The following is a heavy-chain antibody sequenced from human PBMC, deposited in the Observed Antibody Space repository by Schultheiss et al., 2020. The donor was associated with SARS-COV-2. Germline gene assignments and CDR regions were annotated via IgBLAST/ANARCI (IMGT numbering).Heavy chain of an antibody. J-gene: IGHJ4*01. CDR3: ARGTPWYYYDSSGQYDY. Sequence: GGSLRLSCSASGFSFSSYTMHWVRQAPGKGLEWLSYISPSGITSYADSVKGRFTISRDNAENSLYLHMNSLRAEDTAVYYCARGTPWYYYDSSGQYDYWGPATLVPGS. CDR2: ISPSGIT. V-gene: IGHV3-48*04. CDR1: GFSFSSYT. D-gene: IGHD3-22*01.